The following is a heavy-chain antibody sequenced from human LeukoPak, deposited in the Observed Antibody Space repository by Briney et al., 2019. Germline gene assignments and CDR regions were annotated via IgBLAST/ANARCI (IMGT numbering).Heavy chain of an antibody. CDR1: GFIVSGDF. CDR2: IYSDGST. CDR3: ARALVVAAQPFDY. J-gene: IGHJ4*02. V-gene: IGHV3-66*01. Sequence: GGSLRLSCAASGFIVSGDFMSWVRQAPGKGLEWVSVIYSDGSTYYADSVKGRFTISRDNAKNSLYLQMNSLRAEDTAVYYCARALVVAAQPFDYWGQGTLVTVSS. D-gene: IGHD2-15*01.